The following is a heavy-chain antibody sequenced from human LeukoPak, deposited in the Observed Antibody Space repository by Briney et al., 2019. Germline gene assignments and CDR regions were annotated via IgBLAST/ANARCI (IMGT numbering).Heavy chain of an antibody. CDR3: ARYSSSAEFDY. V-gene: IGHV4-31*03. J-gene: IGHJ4*02. Sequence: TLSLTCTVSGGSISSGGYYWSWIRQHPGKGLEWIGYIYYSGSTYYNPSLKSRVTISVDTSKNQFSLKLSSVTAADTAVYYCARYSSSAEFDYWGQGTLVTVSS. CDR2: IYYSGST. CDR1: GGSISSGGYY. D-gene: IGHD6-6*01.